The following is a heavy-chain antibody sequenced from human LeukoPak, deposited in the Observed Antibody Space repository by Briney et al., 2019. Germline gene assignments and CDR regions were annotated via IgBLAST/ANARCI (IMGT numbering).Heavy chain of an antibody. CDR2: ISGSGGST. J-gene: IGHJ4*02. D-gene: IGHD6-13*01. V-gene: IGHV3-23*01. Sequence: QAGGTLRLSCAASGFTFSSYGMSWVRQAPGKGLEWVSAISGSGGSTYYADSVKGRFTISRDNSKNTLYLQMNSLRAEDTAVYYCAKVLGYSSSCDYWGQGTLVTVSS. CDR1: GFTFSSYG. CDR3: AKVLGYSSSCDY.